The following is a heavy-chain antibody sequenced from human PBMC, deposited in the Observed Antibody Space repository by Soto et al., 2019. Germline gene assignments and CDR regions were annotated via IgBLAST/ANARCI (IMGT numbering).Heavy chain of an antibody. CDR1: GYTFTSYG. Sequence: ASVKVSCKASGYTFTSYGISWVRQAPRQGLEWMGWISAYNGNTNYAQKLQGRVTMTTDTSTSTAYMELSSLRCDDTAVYYCARGRGGHCAGGKGNRWLDPWRQGTLVGVSS. D-gene: IGHD2-21*01. CDR3: ARGRGGHCAGGKGNRWLDP. J-gene: IGHJ5*02. V-gene: IGHV1-18*04. CDR2: ISAYNGNT.